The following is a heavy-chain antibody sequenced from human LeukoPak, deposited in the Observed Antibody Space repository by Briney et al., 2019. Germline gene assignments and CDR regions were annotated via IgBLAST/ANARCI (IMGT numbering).Heavy chain of an antibody. J-gene: IGHJ6*02. D-gene: IGHD6-19*01. CDR2: IYYSGST. Sequence: PSETLSLTCTVSGGSISSYYWSWIRQPPGKGLEWIGYIYYSGSTNYNPSLKSRVTISVDTSKNQFSLKLSSVTAADTAVYYCARSGEAVAPPRKRNYYYYGMDVWGQGTTVTVSS. V-gene: IGHV4-59*01. CDR1: GGSISSYY. CDR3: ARSGEAVAPPRKRNYYYYGMDV.